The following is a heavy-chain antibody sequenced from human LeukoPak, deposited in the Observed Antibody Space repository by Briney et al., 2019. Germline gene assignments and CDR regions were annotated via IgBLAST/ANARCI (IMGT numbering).Heavy chain of an antibody. CDR2: IIPIFGTA. CDR1: VGTFSSYA. Sequence: GASVKVSCKASVGTFSSYAISWVRQAPGQGLEWMGGIIPIFGTANYAQKFQGRVTITADESTSTAYMELSSLRSEDTAVYYCAGPPKGYYYGSGSYYPNWGQGTLVTISS. V-gene: IGHV1-69*13. D-gene: IGHD3-10*01. J-gene: IGHJ4*02. CDR3: AGPPKGYYYGSGSYYPN.